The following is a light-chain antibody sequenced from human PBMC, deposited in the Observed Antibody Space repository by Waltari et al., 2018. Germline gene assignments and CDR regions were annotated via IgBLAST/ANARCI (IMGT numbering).Light chain of an antibody. CDR2: GAS. CDR1: QSVTRT. Sequence: EIVLTQSPGTLSLSPGERATLSCSATQSVTRTLAWYQQKPGQAPRLLIYGASNRATGIPDRFSGSGSGTDFSLTISRLEPEDFAVYYCQHYLRLPATFGQGTKVEIK. J-gene: IGKJ1*01. CDR3: QHYLRLPAT. V-gene: IGKV3-20*01.